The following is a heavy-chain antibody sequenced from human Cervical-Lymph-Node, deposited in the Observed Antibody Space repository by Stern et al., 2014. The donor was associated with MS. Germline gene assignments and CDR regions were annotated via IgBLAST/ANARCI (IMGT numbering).Heavy chain of an antibody. CDR2: ISYDGTNN. Sequence: QVQLVESGGGVVQPGRSLRLSCAASGFTFSSYAMHWVRQAPGKGLAWVALISYDGTNNYYADSVKGRFTISRDNSKNTLHLQMNSLRAEDTAVYHCARRRGRSGYYVHNWFDPWGQGTLVTVSS. CDR1: GFTFSSYA. V-gene: IGHV3-30-3*01. J-gene: IGHJ5*02. CDR3: ARRRGRSGYYVHNWFDP. D-gene: IGHD3-22*01.